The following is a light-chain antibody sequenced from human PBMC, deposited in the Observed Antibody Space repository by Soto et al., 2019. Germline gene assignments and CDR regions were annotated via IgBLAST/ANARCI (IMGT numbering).Light chain of an antibody. CDR2: DVS. V-gene: IGLV2-14*01. CDR3: ASYTTSSTYV. J-gene: IGLJ1*01. CDR1: SSDVGGYSY. Sequence: QSALTQPASVSGSPGQSIAISCTGTSSDVGGYSYVSWYQQQPGKAPKLVISDVSNRPAGVSDRFSGSKSGHTASLTISGLQTEDEADYYCASYTTSSTYVLGTGTKLTVL.